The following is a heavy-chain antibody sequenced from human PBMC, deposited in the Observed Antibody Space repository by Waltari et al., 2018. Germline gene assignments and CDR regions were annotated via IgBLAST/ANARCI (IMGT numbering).Heavy chain of an antibody. CDR2: IYTSGST. J-gene: IGHJ4*02. CDR3: ARGSLLSKVDY. CDR1: GGSIDSGSYY. Sequence: QVQLQESGPGLVKPSQTLSLTCTVSGGSIDSGSYYWSWIRQPAGKGLEWIGRIYTSGSTNYNPSLKSRVTISVDTSKNQFSLNLSSVTAADTAVYYCARGSLLSKVDYWGQGTLVTVSS. D-gene: IGHD1-26*01. V-gene: IGHV4-61*02.